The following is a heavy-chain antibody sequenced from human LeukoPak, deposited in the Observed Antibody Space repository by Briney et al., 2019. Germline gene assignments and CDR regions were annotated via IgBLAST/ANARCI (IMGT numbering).Heavy chain of an antibody. J-gene: IGHJ6*03. CDR2: INHSGST. V-gene: IGHV4-34*01. D-gene: IGHD3-10*01. CDR1: GGSFSGYY. Sequence: SDTLSLTCAVYGGSFSGYYWSWIRQPPGKGLEWIGEINHSGSTNYNPSLKSRVTISVDTSKNQFSLKLSSVTAADTAVYYCARHRRMVRGVTPHYYYMDVWGKGTTVTISS. CDR3: ARHRRMVRGVTPHYYYMDV.